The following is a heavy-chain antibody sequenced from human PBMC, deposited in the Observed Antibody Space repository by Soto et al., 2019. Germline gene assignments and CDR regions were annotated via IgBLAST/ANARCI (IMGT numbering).Heavy chain of an antibody. CDR2: IIPIFGTA. CDR1: GGTFSSYA. Sequence: GASVKVSCKASGGTFSSYAISWVRQAPGQGLEWMGGIIPIFGTANYAQKFQGRVTITADESTSTAYMELSSLRSEDTAVYYCARDLVVGARRAFDIWGQGTMVTVSS. CDR3: ARDLVVGARRAFDI. D-gene: IGHD1-26*01. V-gene: IGHV1-69*13. J-gene: IGHJ3*02.